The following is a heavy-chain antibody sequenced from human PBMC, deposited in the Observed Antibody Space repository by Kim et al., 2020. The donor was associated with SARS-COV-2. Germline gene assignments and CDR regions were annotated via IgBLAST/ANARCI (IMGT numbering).Heavy chain of an antibody. CDR1: GGSFSGYY. D-gene: IGHD1-7*01. Sequence: SETLSLTCAVYGGSFSGYYWSWIRQPPGKGLEWIGEINHSGSTNYNPSLKSRVTISVDTSKNQFSLKLSSVTAADTAVYYCARGFRITGTTSNFDYWGQGTLVTVSS. V-gene: IGHV4-34*01. CDR2: INHSGST. CDR3: ARGFRITGTTSNFDY. J-gene: IGHJ4*02.